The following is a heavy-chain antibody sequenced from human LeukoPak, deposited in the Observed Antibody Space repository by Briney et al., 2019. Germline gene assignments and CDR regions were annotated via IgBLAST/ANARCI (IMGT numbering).Heavy chain of an antibody. CDR3: ARGPPVNNYYYYYMDV. Sequence: ASVKVSCKASGYTFTSYYMHWVRQAPGQGLKWMGIINPSGGSTSYAQKFQGRVTMTRDMSTSTVYMELSSLRSEDTAVYYCARGPPVNNYYYYYMDVWGKGTTVTVSS. D-gene: IGHD3-22*01. J-gene: IGHJ6*03. CDR1: GYTFTSYY. V-gene: IGHV1-46*01. CDR2: INPSGGST.